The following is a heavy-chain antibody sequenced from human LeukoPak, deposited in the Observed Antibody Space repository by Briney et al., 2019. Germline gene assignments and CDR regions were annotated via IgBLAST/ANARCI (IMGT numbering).Heavy chain of an antibody. CDR1: GGSFSGYY. J-gene: IGHJ4*02. CDR3: ARPGYCGGDCYF. D-gene: IGHD2-21*02. Sequence: SETLSLTCAVYGGSFSGYYWSWIRQPPGKGLEWIGEINHSGSTNYNPSLKSRVTISVDTSKNQFSLKLSSVTAADTAVYYCARPGYCGGDCYFWGQGTLVTVSS. V-gene: IGHV4-34*01. CDR2: INHSGST.